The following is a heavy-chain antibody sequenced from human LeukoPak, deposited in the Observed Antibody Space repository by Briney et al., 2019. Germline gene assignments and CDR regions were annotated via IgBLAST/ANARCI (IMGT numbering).Heavy chain of an antibody. CDR3: TRGLLWFGELFDY. CDR2: IRSKAYGGTT. CDR1: GFTFGDYA. D-gene: IGHD3-10*01. J-gene: IGHJ4*02. V-gene: IGHV3-49*03. Sequence: GGSLRLSCTASGFTFGDYAMSWFRQAPGKGLEWVGFIRSKAYGGTTEYAASVKGRFTSSRDDSKSIAYLQMNSLKTEATAVYYCTRGLLWFGELFDYWGQGTLVTVSS.